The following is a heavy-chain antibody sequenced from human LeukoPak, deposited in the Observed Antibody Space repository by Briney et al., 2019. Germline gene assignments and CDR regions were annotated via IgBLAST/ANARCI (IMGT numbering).Heavy chain of an antibody. CDR3: ARVNDGSSGWRDFDY. D-gene: IGHD6-19*01. Sequence: AGSLRLSRAASGFTLNKYWMHGVRQAAARGVAWVLRINSDGSSTNYADSVKGRFTISRDNANNTLYLQMNSLRAEDTAVYYCARVNDGSSGWRDFDYWGQGTLVTVSS. V-gene: IGHV3-74*01. CDR2: INSDGSST. CDR1: GFTLNKYW. J-gene: IGHJ4*02.